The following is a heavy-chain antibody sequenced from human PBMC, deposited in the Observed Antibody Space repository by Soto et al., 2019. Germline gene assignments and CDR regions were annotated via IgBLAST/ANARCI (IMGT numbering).Heavy chain of an antibody. CDR2: INHSGST. Sequence: SETLSLTCAVYGGSFSGYYWSWIRQPPGKGLEWIGEINHSGSTKYDPSLKSRVTISVDTSKNQFSLKLSSVTAADTAVYYCARGGYYARYAFDIWGQGTMVTVSS. J-gene: IGHJ3*02. V-gene: IGHV4-34*01. CDR3: ARGGYYARYAFDI. CDR1: GGSFSGYY. D-gene: IGHD3-10*01.